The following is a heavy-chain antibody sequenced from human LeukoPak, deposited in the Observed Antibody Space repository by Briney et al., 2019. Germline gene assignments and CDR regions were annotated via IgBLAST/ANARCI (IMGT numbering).Heavy chain of an antibody. CDR3: AGSIAAAGPFDY. Sequence: GRSLRLSCAASGFTFDDYAMHWVRQAPGKGLEWVSGISWHSGSIGYADSVKGRFTISRDNAKNSLYLQMNSLRAEDMALYYCAGSIAAAGPFDYWGQGTLVTVSS. CDR2: ISWHSGSI. J-gene: IGHJ4*02. CDR1: GFTFDDYA. D-gene: IGHD6-13*01. V-gene: IGHV3-9*03.